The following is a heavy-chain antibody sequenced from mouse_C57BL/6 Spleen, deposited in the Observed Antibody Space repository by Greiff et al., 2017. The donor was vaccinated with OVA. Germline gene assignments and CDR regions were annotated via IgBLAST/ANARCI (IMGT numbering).Heavy chain of an antibody. CDR3: AVYYDGSSFYYFDY. CDR2: IRLKSDNYAT. D-gene: IGHD1-1*01. V-gene: IGHV6-3*01. Sequence: EVKLMESGGGLVQPGGSMKLSCVASGFTFSNYWMNWVRQSPEKGLEWVAQIRLKSDNYATHYAASVKGRFTISRDDSKSSVYLQMNNLRAEDTVIYYCAVYYDGSSFYYFDYWGQGTTLTVSS. CDR1: GFTFSNYW. J-gene: IGHJ2*01.